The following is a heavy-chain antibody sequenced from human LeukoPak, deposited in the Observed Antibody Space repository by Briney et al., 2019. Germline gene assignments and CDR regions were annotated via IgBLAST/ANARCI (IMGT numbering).Heavy chain of an antibody. D-gene: IGHD3-22*01. CDR1: GFTFSNYA. V-gene: IGHV3-23*01. CDR2: IVGSDDRT. J-gene: IGHJ4*02. CDR3: ARADPHYYGSSGYFLF. Sequence: QAGGSLRLSCAASGFTFSNYAMNWVREAPGRGLEWVSTIVGSDDRTYYTDSVKGRFTISRSTSKSTLFLQMNSLRAEDTAVYYCARADPHYYGSSGYFLFWGQGTLVTVSS.